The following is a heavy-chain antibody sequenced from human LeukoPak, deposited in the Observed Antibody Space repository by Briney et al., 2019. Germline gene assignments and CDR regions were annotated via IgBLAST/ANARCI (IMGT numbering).Heavy chain of an antibody. D-gene: IGHD2-21*02. Sequence: SETLSLTCAVYGGSFSGYYWSWIRQPPGKGLEWIGEINHSGSTNYNPSLKSRVTISVDTSKNQFSLKLSSVTAADTAVYYCAREVVTALHYFDYWGQGTLVTVSS. CDR1: GGSFSGYY. V-gene: IGHV4-34*01. CDR3: AREVVTALHYFDY. CDR2: INHSGST. J-gene: IGHJ4*02.